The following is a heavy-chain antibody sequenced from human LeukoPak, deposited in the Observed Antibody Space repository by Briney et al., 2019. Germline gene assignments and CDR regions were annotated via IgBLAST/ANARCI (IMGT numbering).Heavy chain of an antibody. CDR2: IIPILGKA. CDR3: ARDPPVYGDYLNYYYMDV. V-gene: IGHV1-69*04. Sequence: SVKVSCMASGGTFSSYAISWVRQPPGQGLEWMGRIIPILGKAHYAQKFQGRFRITTNRSTSTAYMELSSLRSEDTAVYYCARDPPVYGDYLNYYYMDVGGKGTTVTLSS. CDR1: GGTFSSYA. J-gene: IGHJ6*03. D-gene: IGHD4-17*01.